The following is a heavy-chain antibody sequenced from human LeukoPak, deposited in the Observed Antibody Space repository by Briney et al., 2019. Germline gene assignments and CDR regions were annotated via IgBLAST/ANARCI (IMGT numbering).Heavy chain of an antibody. CDR2: IWYDGSNK. V-gene: IGHV3-33*01. J-gene: IGHJ4*02. Sequence: GGSLRLSCAASGFTFSSYGMHRVRQAPGKGLEWVAVIWYDGSNKYYIDSVKGRFTISRDNSKNTLYLQMNSLRAEDTAVYYCARESPAGQLLITGYFDYWGQGTLVTVSS. D-gene: IGHD2-2*01. CDR3: ARESPAGQLLITGYFDY. CDR1: GFTFSSYG.